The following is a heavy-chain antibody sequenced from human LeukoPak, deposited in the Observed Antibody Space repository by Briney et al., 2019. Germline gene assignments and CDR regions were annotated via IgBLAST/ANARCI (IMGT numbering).Heavy chain of an antibody. D-gene: IGHD6-13*01. Sequence: QPGGSLRLSCTASRFTFSSYSMNWVRQAPGKGLECVSYISNSSSTIYYAASVKGRFTISRDNYKNTLYLQMNSLRAEDTAVYYCARGAIQELVQGDAFDIWGQGTMVTVSS. J-gene: IGHJ3*02. V-gene: IGHV3-48*01. CDR1: RFTFSSYS. CDR2: ISNSSSTI. CDR3: ARGAIQELVQGDAFDI.